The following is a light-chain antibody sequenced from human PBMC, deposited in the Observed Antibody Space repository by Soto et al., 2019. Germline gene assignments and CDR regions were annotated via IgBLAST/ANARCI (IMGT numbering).Light chain of an antibody. Sequence: EIVLTQSPGTLSLSPGERATLSCRASQSVSSSYLAWYQQKFGQAPRLLIYNASSRATGIPDRFSGSGSGTDFTLTISRLEAEDFAVYYCLQYGSSPRTFGQGTTVELK. CDR2: NAS. CDR1: QSVSSSY. CDR3: LQYGSSPRT. V-gene: IGKV3-20*01. J-gene: IGKJ1*01.